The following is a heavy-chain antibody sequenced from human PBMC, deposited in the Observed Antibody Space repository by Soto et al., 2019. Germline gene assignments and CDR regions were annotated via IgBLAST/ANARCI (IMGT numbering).Heavy chain of an antibody. V-gene: IGHV1-69*01. D-gene: IGHD3-3*01. CDR2: IIPIFDTT. CDR3: ARAVGASTRYRFCSAYDCYVAWGY. CDR1: GGTFSSYA. J-gene: IGHJ4*02. Sequence: QVQLVQSGADVKKPGSSVKVSCTASGGTFSSYAITWVRQAPGQGLEWMGGIIPIFDTTNYAQKFQGRVTIAADESTSPAYMELSSLRSEDTAVYYCARAVGASTRYRFCSAYDCYVAWGYWGQGTLVTVSS.